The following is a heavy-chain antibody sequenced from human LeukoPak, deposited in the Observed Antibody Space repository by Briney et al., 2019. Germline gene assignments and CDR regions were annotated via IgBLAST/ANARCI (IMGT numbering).Heavy chain of an antibody. Sequence: GGSLRLSCSASRFTFSNFNMHWVRQAPGKGLQFVSGITSDWWSIDYADSVRGRFTISRDNSKNTLYLRMTSLRVEDTALSYCVRGLYGLGWDYWGPGTLVTVSS. V-gene: IGHV3-64D*06. CDR2: ITSDWWSI. CDR3: VRGLYGLGWDY. CDR1: RFTFSNFN. J-gene: IGHJ4*02. D-gene: IGHD3-10*01.